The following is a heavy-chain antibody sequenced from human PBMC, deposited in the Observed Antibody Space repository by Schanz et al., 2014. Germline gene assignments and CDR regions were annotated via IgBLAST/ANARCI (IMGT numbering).Heavy chain of an antibody. CDR1: GFTFGNFF. D-gene: IGHD3-3*01. J-gene: IGHJ4*02. CDR2: MNQDGSVK. V-gene: IGHV3-7*03. Sequence: EVQLVESGGGLVQPGGSLRLSCAASGFTFGNFFMSWVRQAPGKGLEWVANMNQDGSVKNYVDSVKGRFTISRDNSDNTLYLQMNNLRAEDTAVYYCARGSGTFDSWGQGTLVTVSS. CDR3: ARGSGTFDS.